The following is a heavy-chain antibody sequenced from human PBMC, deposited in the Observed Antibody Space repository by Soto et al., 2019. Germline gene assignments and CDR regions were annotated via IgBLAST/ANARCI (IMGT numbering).Heavy chain of an antibody. J-gene: IGHJ4*02. CDR1: GDSIGTTHSY. D-gene: IGHD2-8*01. CDR3: ARHEGNGNVWPLDY. CDR2: IHYSGGT. V-gene: IGHV4-39*01. Sequence: SETLSLTCTVSGDSIGTTHSYWAWIRQSPGKGLEWIGNIHYSGGTYYMPSLRSRVTLSVDTSKNQFSLRLTSVTAEDTAVYYCARHEGNGNVWPLDYWGQGILVTVSS.